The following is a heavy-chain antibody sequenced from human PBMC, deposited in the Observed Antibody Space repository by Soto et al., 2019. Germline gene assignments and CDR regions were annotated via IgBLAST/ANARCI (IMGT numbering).Heavy chain of an antibody. CDR2: INPKSGDT. V-gene: IGHV1-2*02. CDR3: ARGSPRMGALPTY. Sequence: QVQLVQSGDEVKKSGASLKVSCKASGYTFTGYYIHWVRQAPGQGLEWMGWINPKSGDTNYAQKFQGMVSMNRDTSITTAYMEVSRLKSDDTAVYYCARGSPRMGALPTYWGQGTLVTVSS. J-gene: IGHJ4*02. D-gene: IGHD1-26*01. CDR1: GYTFTGYY.